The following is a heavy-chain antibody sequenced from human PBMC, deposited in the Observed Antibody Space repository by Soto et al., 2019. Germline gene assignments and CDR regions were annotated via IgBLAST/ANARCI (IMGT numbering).Heavy chain of an antibody. J-gene: IGHJ5*02. Sequence: GGSLRLSCAGSGFTFRSFVMAWVRQAPGKGLEWVSTIDKSGGATHYADSVKGRFTISRDNSKNTLYLQMNSLRAEDTAVYYCAKDRNWNLPFDPWGQGTLVTVSS. CDR2: IDKSGGAT. CDR1: GFTFRSFV. CDR3: AKDRNWNLPFDP. D-gene: IGHD1-20*01. V-gene: IGHV3-23*05.